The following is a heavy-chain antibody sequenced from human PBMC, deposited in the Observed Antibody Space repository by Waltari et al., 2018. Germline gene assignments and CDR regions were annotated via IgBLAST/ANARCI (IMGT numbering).Heavy chain of an antibody. CDR1: GCTFDDYA. V-gene: IGHV3-9*01. Sequence: EVQLVESGGGLVQPGRSLRLSCAASGCTFDDYAMHWVRQAPGKGLEWVSGISWNSGSIGYADSVKGRFTISRDNAKNSLYLQMNSLRAEDTALYYCAKRGYSEYYFDYWGQGTLVTVSS. CDR3: AKRGYSEYYFDY. D-gene: IGHD5-18*01. J-gene: IGHJ4*02. CDR2: ISWNSGSI.